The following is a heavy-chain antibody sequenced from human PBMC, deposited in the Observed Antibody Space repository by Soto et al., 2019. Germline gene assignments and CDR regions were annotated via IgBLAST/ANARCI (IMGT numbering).Heavy chain of an antibody. CDR1: GFTFSSYA. V-gene: IGHV3-30-3*01. J-gene: IGHJ3*02. CDR2: ISYDGSNK. CDR3: ARDATMIVVVISPLDAFDI. D-gene: IGHD3-22*01. Sequence: QVQLVESGGGVVQPGRSLRLSCAASGFTFSSYAMHWVRQAPGKGLEWVAVISYDGSNKYYADSVKGRFTISRDNSKNTLYLQMNSLRAEDTAVYYCARDATMIVVVISPLDAFDIWGQGTMVTVSS.